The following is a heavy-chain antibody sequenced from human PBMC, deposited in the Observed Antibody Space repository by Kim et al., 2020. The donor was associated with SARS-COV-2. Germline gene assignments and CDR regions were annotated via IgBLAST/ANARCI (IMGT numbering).Heavy chain of an antibody. CDR3: ARGKDGYPSDY. V-gene: IGHV1-69*13. CDR2: IIPIFGTA. CDR1: GCTFSSYA. D-gene: IGHD5-12*01. Sequence: SVKVSCKASGCTFSSYAISWVRQAPGQGLEWMGGIIPIFGTANYAQKFQGRVTITADESTSTAYMELSSLGSEDTAVYYCARGKDGYPSDYWGGGTLVTISS. J-gene: IGHJ4*02.